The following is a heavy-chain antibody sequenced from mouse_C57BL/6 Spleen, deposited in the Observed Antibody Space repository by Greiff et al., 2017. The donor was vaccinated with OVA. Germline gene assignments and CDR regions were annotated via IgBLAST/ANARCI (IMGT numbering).Heavy chain of an antibody. J-gene: IGHJ4*01. CDR2: IYPRSGNT. CDR1: GYTFTSYG. CDR3: ARKELYDGYYNAMDY. V-gene: IGHV1-81*01. Sequence: QVQLQQSGAELARPGASVKLSCKASGYTFTSYGISWVKQRTGQGLECIGEIYPRSGNTYYNEKFKGKATLTADKSSSTAYMELRSLTSEDSAVYFCARKELYDGYYNAMDYWGQGTSVTVSS. D-gene: IGHD2-3*01.